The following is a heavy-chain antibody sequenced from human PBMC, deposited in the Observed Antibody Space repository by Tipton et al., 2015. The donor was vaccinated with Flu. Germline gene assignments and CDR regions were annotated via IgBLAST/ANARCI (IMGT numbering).Heavy chain of an antibody. CDR2: IYYTGSA. Sequence: TLSLTCTVSAGSINSYYWSWIRQAPGKGPEWIGNIYYTGSADYNPSLKSRVTISVDTSKNQFSLRLNSVTAADTAVYFCARDVMGISSSGDYYYHGMDVWGQGTTVTVSS. D-gene: IGHD6-6*01. J-gene: IGHJ6*02. V-gene: IGHV4-59*01. CDR1: AGSINSYY. CDR3: ARDVMGISSSGDYYYHGMDV.